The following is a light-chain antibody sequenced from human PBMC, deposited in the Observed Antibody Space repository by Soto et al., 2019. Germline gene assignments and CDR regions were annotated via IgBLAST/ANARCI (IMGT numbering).Light chain of an antibody. CDR1: SSDVGGYKY. CDR2: EVS. V-gene: IGLV2-14*01. CDR3: SSYTSSSPYV. J-gene: IGLJ1*01. Sequence: QTARTQPAALSVAPGHSIAMSCTGTSSDVGGYKYVSWYQQHPGKAPKLMIYEVSNRPSGVSNRFSGSKSGNTASLTISGLQAEDEAEYYCSSYTSSSPYVLGTGTKVTVL.